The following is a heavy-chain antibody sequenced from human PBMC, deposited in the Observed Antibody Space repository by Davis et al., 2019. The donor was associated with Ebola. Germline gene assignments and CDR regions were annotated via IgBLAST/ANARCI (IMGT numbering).Heavy chain of an antibody. J-gene: IGHJ4*02. CDR2: IYYSGST. V-gene: IGHV4-31*03. CDR1: GGSISSGAYY. D-gene: IGHD6-13*01. Sequence: SETLSLTCTVSGGSISSGAYYWSWIRQHPGKGLEWIGYIYYSGSTYYNPSLKSRVTISVDTSKNQFSLKLSSVTAADTAVYYCARGVSSWPVDYWGQGTLVTVSS. CDR3: ARGVSSWPVDY.